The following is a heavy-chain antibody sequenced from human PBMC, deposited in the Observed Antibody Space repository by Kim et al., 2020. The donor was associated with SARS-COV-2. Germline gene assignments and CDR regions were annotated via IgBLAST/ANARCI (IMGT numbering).Heavy chain of an antibody. CDR2: IIPIFGTA. V-gene: IGHV1-69*13. D-gene: IGHD3-22*01. CDR1: GGTFSSYA. CDR3: ARWGENSDYYDSSGPDAFDI. Sequence: SVKVSCKASGGTFSSYAISWVRQAPGQGLEWIGGIIPIFGTANYAQKFQGRVTITADESTSTAYMELSSLRSEDTAVYYCARWGENSDYYDSSGPDAFDIWGQETMVTVSS. J-gene: IGHJ3*02.